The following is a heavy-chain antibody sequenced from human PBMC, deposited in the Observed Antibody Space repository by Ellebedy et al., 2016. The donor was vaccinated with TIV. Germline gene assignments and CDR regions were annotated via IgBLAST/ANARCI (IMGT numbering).Heavy chain of an antibody. CDR1: GFTFSSYA. CDR3: ARVSGIVVVEAAYDY. Sequence: PGGSLRLSCAAPGFTFSSYAMHWVRQAPGKGLEWVAVISYDGSNKYYADSVKGRFTISRDNSKNTLYLQMNSLRAEDTAVYYCARVSGIVVVEAAYDYWGQGTLVTVSS. D-gene: IGHD2-15*01. CDR2: ISYDGSNK. V-gene: IGHV3-30-3*01. J-gene: IGHJ4*02.